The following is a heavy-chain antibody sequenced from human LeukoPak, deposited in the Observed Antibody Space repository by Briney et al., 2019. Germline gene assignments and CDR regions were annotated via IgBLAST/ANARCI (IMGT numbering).Heavy chain of an antibody. J-gene: IGHJ4*02. CDR3: ARVLNYYDSSGYYFSY. Sequence: GGSLRLSCAASGFTFNTYAMSWVRQAPGKRLEWVSAIGASDPGTYYADSVKGRFTISRDNSKNTLFLQMNSLRVEDTAVYYCARVLNYYDSSGYYFSYWGQGTLVTVSS. CDR1: GFTFNTYA. CDR2: IGASDPGT. V-gene: IGHV3-23*01. D-gene: IGHD3-22*01.